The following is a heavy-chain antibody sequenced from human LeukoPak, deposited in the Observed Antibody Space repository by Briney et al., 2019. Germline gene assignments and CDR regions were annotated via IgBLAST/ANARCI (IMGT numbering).Heavy chain of an antibody. CDR1: GGSITSYY. D-gene: IGHD6-25*01. CDR3: ARRSYSSGFYYFDY. CDR2: IYYSGST. V-gene: IGHV4-59*08. Sequence: PSETLSLTCTVSGGSITSYYWSWIRQSPEKGLEWIGYIYYSGSTNYNPSLKSRVTISVDTSKNQFSLKLSSVTAADTAVYYCARRSYSSGFYYFDYWGQGTLVTVSS. J-gene: IGHJ4*02.